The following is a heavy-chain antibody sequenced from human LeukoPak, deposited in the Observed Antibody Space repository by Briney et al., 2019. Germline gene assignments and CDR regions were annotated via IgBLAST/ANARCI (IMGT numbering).Heavy chain of an antibody. J-gene: IGHJ3*02. CDR3: ARERSHGDYVGPDAFDI. CDR2: INHSGST. V-gene: IGHV4-34*01. Sequence: GSLRPSCADSGFIFSDYWMAWVRQAPGKGLEWIGEINHSGSTNYNPSLKSRVTISVDTSKNQFSLKLSSVTAADTAVYYCARERSHGDYVGPDAFDIWGQGTMVTVSS. D-gene: IGHD4-17*01. CDR1: GFIFSDYW.